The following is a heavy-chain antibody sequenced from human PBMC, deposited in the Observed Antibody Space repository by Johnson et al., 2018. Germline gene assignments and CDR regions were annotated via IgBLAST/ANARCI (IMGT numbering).Heavy chain of an antibody. V-gene: IGHV1-46*01. Sequence: VQLLESGAEVKKHGASVKVSCKASGYTFTSYYMHWVRQAPGQGLEWMGIINPSGGSTSSAQKFQGRVTMTRDTSTSTVYMELSSLRSEDTAGYYCARAGTGYYYGMEVWGQGTTVTVSS. D-gene: IGHD1-14*01. J-gene: IGHJ6*02. CDR2: INPSGGST. CDR3: ARAGTGYYYGMEV. CDR1: GYTFTSYY.